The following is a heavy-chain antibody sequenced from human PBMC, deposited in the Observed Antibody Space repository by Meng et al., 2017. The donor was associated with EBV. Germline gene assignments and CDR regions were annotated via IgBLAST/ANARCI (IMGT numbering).Heavy chain of an antibody. Sequence: VQVAQSGAGVKKPGSSVKLSVTTSGGTFRSDAISWVRQAPGQGLEWMGGLIPMSDAPHYAQKFQGRVTITADESTSTHYMDLSGLRSEDTAVYYCASESGRGFTPDYWGQGTLVTVSS. CDR2: LIPMSDAP. J-gene: IGHJ4*02. CDR1: GGTFRSDA. CDR3: ASESGRGFTPDY. V-gene: IGHV1-69*01. D-gene: IGHD3-10*01.